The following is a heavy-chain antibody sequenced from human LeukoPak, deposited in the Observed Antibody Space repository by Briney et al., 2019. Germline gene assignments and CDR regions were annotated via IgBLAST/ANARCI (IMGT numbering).Heavy chain of an antibody. D-gene: IGHD2-2*01. Sequence: ASVKVSCKASGYTFTSYDINRVRQATGQGLEWMGWMNPNSGNTGYAQKFQGRVTMTRNTSISTAYMELSSLRSEDTAVYYCARVSGHQLLSHYYYYGMDVWGQGTTVTVSS. CDR2: MNPNSGNT. CDR1: GYTFTSYD. V-gene: IGHV1-8*01. CDR3: ARVSGHQLLSHYYYYGMDV. J-gene: IGHJ6*02.